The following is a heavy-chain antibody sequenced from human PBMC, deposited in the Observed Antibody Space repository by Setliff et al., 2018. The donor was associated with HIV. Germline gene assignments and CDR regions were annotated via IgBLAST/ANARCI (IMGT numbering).Heavy chain of an antibody. D-gene: IGHD7-27*01. CDR3: VKDGGPWGSGD. Sequence: ASVKVSCKASGYTFINFYIYWVRQAPGQGLEWVGRISPNSGGTDYSQKFQGRVSMTRGTSTNTAYLDLTNLTSDDTAVYFCVKDGGPWGSGDWGQGTLVTVS. CDR2: ISPNSGGT. CDR1: GYTFINFY. J-gene: IGHJ4*02. V-gene: IGHV1-2*06.